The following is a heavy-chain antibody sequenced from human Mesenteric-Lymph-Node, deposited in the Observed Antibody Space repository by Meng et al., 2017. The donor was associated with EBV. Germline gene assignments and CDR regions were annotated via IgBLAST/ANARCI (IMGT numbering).Heavy chain of an antibody. D-gene: IGHD6-13*01. J-gene: IGHJ4*02. V-gene: IGHV3-23*04. Sequence: EVQLVESGGGLVQPGXSLRLSCAASGFTFSTYAMSWVRQAPGKGLEWVSTITNSGGGATFADSVKGRFTISRDNSKNTLSLQMSSLRAEDTAIYYCAKDLDDDSSRLTPFDCWGQGTLVTVSS. CDR3: AKDLDDDSSRLTPFDC. CDR2: ITNSGGGA. CDR1: GFTFSTYA.